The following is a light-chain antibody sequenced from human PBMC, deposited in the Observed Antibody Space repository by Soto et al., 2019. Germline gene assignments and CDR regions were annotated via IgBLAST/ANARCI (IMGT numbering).Light chain of an antibody. CDR2: WAA. CDR3: QQYCSRPPM. Sequence: DIVMAQSPDSLAVSLGERATINCKSSQSLLYTSKNKNCLTWYQTKSGQPRNLHIYWAATRETGVPDRFSGSGSVTDFSLTISSLQAEDVAVYFCQQYCSRPPMFGQGTKVEIK. CDR1: QSLLYTSKNKNC. V-gene: IGKV4-1*01. J-gene: IGKJ1*01.